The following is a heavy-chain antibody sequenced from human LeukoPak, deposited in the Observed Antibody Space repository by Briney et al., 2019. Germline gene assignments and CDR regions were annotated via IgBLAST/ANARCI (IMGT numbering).Heavy chain of an antibody. Sequence: GGSLRLSCAASGFTFSSYAMHWVRQAPGKGLEWVAVISYDGSNKYYADSVKGRFTISRDNSKNTLYLQMNSLRAEDTAVYYCAKGDGVLRFLEWLLDYWGQGTLVTVSS. D-gene: IGHD3-3*01. V-gene: IGHV3-30-3*01. CDR3: AKGDGVLRFLEWLLDY. CDR1: GFTFSSYA. CDR2: ISYDGSNK. J-gene: IGHJ4*02.